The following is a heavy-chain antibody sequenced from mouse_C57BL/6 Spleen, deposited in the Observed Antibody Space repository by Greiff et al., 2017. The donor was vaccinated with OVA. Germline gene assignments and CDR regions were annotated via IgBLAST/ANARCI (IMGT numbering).Heavy chain of an antibody. V-gene: IGHV1-63*01. J-gene: IGHJ3*01. CDR3: ARSDYYGSSYPFAY. Sequence: QVQLKQSGAELVRPGTSVKMSCKASGYTFTNYWIGWAKQRPGHGLEWIGDIYPVGGYTNYNEKFKGKATLTADKSSSTAYMQFSSLTSEDSAIYYCARSDYYGSSYPFAYWGQGTLVTVSA. CDR2: IYPVGGYT. CDR1: GYTFTNYW. D-gene: IGHD1-1*01.